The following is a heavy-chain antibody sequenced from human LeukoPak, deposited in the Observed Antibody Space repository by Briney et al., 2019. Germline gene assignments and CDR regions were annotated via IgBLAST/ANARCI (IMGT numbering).Heavy chain of an antibody. CDR2: IYSGDST. CDR3: ARAMWPQGDY. CDR1: GFSVSSVY. J-gene: IGHJ4*02. D-gene: IGHD2-21*01. V-gene: IGHV3-53*01. Sequence: GGSLRLSCAASGFSVSSVYMSWVRQAPGKGLEWVSVIYSGDSTSYADSVKGRFTISRDNSENTLYLQMNSLRAEDTAVYYCARAMWPQGDYWGQGTLVAVSS.